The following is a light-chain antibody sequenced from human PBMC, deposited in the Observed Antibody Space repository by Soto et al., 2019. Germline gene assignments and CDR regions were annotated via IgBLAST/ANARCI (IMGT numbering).Light chain of an antibody. CDR2: DSS. J-gene: IGKJ2*01. Sequence: DIQMTQSPTTLSVSVGDRVTITCRASQNIYNSLAWYQQKSGKAPNLLIYDSSTLESGVPSRFSGSGSGTEFTLTISGLQPGDFATYYCQQYSCDRYTFGQGTKLFIK. CDR3: QQYSCDRYT. V-gene: IGKV1-5*01. CDR1: QNIYNS.